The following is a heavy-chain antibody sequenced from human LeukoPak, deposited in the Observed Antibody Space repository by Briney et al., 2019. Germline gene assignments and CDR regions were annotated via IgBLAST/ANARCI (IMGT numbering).Heavy chain of an antibody. J-gene: IGHJ4*02. D-gene: IGHD2-2*01. CDR1: GFTFSSYS. CDR3: ARDDCSSTSCYPDY. CDR2: ISSSSSTI. V-gene: IGHV3-48*01. Sequence: GGSLRLSCAASGFTFSSYSMNWVRQAPGKGLEWVSYISSSSSTIYYADSVKGRFTISRDNAKNSLYLQMNSLRAEDTAVYYCARDDCSSTSCYPDYWGQGTLVTVSS.